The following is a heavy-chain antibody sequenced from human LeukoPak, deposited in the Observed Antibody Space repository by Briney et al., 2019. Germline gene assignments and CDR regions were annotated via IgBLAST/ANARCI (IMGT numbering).Heavy chain of an antibody. V-gene: IGHV3-23*01. CDR1: GFTFSSYA. D-gene: IGHD6-19*01. Sequence: GGSLRLSCAASGFTFSSYAMSWVRQAPGKGLEWVSAISGSGGSTKHADSVKGRFTISRDNSKNTLYLQMDSLRAEDTAVYYCAKGGGSGWYWYFDLWGRGTLVTVSS. J-gene: IGHJ2*01. CDR3: AKGGGSGWYWYFDL. CDR2: ISGSGGST.